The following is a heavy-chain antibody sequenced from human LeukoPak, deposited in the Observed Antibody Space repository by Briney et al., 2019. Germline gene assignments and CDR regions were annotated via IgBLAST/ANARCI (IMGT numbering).Heavy chain of an antibody. CDR2: IYTSGST. Sequence: KPSETLSLTCTISGGSISSYYWSWIRQPAGKGLEWIGRIYTSGSTNYNPSLKSRVTMSVDTSKNQFSLKLSSVTAADTAVYYCAREDIVVVVAATRPYNWFDQWGQGTLVTVSS. V-gene: IGHV4-4*07. CDR1: GGSISSYY. CDR3: AREDIVVVVAATRPYNWFDQ. J-gene: IGHJ5*02. D-gene: IGHD2-15*01.